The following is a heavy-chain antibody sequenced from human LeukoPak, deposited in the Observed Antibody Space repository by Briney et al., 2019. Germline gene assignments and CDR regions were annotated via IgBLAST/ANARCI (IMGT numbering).Heavy chain of an antibody. CDR3: ARGHTAILYGMDV. V-gene: IGHV3-48*03. CDR1: GFTFSSYE. D-gene: IGHD5-18*01. Sequence: GGSLRLSCAASGFTFSSYEMNWVRQAPGKGLEWDSYISSSGSTIYYADSVKGRFTISRDNAKNSLYLQMNSLRAEDTAVYYCARGHTAILYGMDVWGKGTTVTVSS. CDR2: ISSSGSTI. J-gene: IGHJ6*04.